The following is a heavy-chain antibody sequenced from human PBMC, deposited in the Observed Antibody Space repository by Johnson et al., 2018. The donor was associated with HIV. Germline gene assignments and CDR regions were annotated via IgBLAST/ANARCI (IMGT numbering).Heavy chain of an antibody. D-gene: IGHD3-22*01. Sequence: VQLVESGGGVVQPGRSLRLSCAASGFTFSSFWMTWVRQAPGKGLEWVANINLDGSQTYFLDSVQGRFTISRDNVNNSVFLLLNSLRVDDTAVYFCARCGSGHNSSGYYYYSGAFDIWGQGTMVTVSS. J-gene: IGHJ3*02. CDR2: INLDGSQT. CDR1: GFTFSSFW. V-gene: IGHV3-7*01. CDR3: ARCGSGHNSSGYYYYSGAFDI.